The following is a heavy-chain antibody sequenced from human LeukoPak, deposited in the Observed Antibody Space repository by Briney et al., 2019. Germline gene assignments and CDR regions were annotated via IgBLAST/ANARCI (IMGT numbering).Heavy chain of an antibody. Sequence: ASVKVSCKASGYTFTSYDINWVRQATGQGLEWMGWMNPNSGNTGYAQKFQGRVTMTRNTSISTAYMELSSLRSEDTAVYYCAGGTRIDDSGAFGAYYYGRDVGGKGPTVTVPS. CDR3: AGGTRIDDSGAFGAYYYGRDV. J-gene: IGHJ6*04. V-gene: IGHV1-8*01. CDR1: GYTFTSYD. CDR2: MNPNSGNT. D-gene: IGHD4-17*01.